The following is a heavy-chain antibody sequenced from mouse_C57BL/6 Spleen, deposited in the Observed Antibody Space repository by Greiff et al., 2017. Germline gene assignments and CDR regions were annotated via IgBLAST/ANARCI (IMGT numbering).Heavy chain of an antibody. V-gene: IGHV5-9-1*02. Sequence: DVHLVESGECLVKPGGSLKLSCAASGFTFSSYAMSWVRKTPEKRLEWVAYISSGGDYIYYADTVKGRFTISRDNARNTLYLQMSSLKSEDTAMYYGTRDLGYFDYWGQGNTLTVSS. CDR1: GFTFSSYA. D-gene: IGHD4-1*01. J-gene: IGHJ2*01. CDR2: ISSGGDYI. CDR3: TRDLGYFDY.